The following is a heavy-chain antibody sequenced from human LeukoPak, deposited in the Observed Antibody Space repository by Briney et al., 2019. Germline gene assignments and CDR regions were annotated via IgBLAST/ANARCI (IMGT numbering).Heavy chain of an antibody. Sequence: SETLSLTCTVSGGSISSYYWSWIRQPPGKGQEWIGYIYTSGGTNCNPSLKSRVTISVDTSKNQFSLKLSSVTAADTAVYYCARNGITMVRDERTYYYYYMDVWGKGTTVTVSS. CDR3: ARNGITMVRDERTYYYYYMDV. D-gene: IGHD3-10*01. J-gene: IGHJ6*03. CDR2: IYTSGGT. CDR1: GGSISSYY. V-gene: IGHV4-4*09.